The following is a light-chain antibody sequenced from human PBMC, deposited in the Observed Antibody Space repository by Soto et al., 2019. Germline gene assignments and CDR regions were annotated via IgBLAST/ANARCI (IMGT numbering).Light chain of an antibody. CDR2: AAS. J-gene: IGKJ1*01. CDR3: QKYDSAPWT. CDR1: QGISNN. V-gene: IGKV1-27*01. Sequence: DIQMTQSPSSLSASVRARVTITCRASQGISNNLAWYQQKPGKVPKLLIYAASTLQSGVPSRFSGSGSGTDFTLTISSLQPEDVATYYCQKYDSAPWTFGQGTKVEIK.